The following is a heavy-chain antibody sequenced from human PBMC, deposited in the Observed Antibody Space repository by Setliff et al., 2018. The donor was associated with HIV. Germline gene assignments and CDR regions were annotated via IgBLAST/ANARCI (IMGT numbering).Heavy chain of an antibody. Sequence: SETLSLTCTVSGGSISSFYWSWIRQPAVKGLEWIGPIYTSGSTNYNPSLKSRVIMSVDTSKNQFSLKVNSVTAADTAVYYCARHPPNLDWLDPWGQGTLVTVSS. CDR2: IYTSGST. V-gene: IGHV4-4*07. CDR3: ARHPPNLDWLDP. J-gene: IGHJ5*02. CDR1: GGSISSFY.